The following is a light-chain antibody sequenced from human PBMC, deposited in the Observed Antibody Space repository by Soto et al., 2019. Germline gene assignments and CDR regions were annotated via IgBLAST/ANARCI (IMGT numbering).Light chain of an antibody. CDR1: QEISHF. Sequence: DIQMTQSPASLAASFGDTVTFTFRASQEISHFLAWYQQRPGKVPKLLIYGASILQSGVPSRFSGSGSGTDFTLTISSLQPEDVATYYCQNYDKESPSTFGQGTKVDIK. CDR3: QNYDKESPST. V-gene: IGKV1-27*01. CDR2: GAS. J-gene: IGKJ1*01.